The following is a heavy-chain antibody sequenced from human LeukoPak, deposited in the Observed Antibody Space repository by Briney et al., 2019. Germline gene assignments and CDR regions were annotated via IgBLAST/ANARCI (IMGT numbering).Heavy chain of an antibody. D-gene: IGHD1-26*01. CDR2: IYXXXXT. CDR3: ARIVGASDY. V-gene: IGHV4-39*01. CDR1: XGXXXXXXYX. J-gene: IGHJ4*02. Sequence: SETLSLTCTVXXGXXXXXXYXXXXXXQPPXKGLEWIGSIYXXXXTYYNPSLKSRVTISVDTSKNQFSLKLSSVTAADTXVYYCARIVGASDYWGQGTLVTVSS.